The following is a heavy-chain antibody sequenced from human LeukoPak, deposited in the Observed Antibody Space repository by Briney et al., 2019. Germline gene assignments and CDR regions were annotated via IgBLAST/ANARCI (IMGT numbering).Heavy chain of an antibody. V-gene: IGHV3-20*04. CDR2: INWNGGST. Sequence: GGSLRLSCAASGFTFDDYGMSWVRQAPGKGLEWVSGINWNGGSTGYADSVKGRFTISRDNAKNSLYLQMNSLRAEDTALYYCARDYCSSNSCYFFDDWGEGTLVTVS. D-gene: IGHD2-2*01. CDR1: GFTFDDYG. J-gene: IGHJ4*02. CDR3: ARDYCSSNSCYFFDD.